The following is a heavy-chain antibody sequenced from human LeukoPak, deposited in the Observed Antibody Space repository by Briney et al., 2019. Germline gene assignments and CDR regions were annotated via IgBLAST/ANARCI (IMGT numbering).Heavy chain of an antibody. V-gene: IGHV3-21*01. J-gene: IGHJ4*02. CDR1: GFTFSNYS. D-gene: IGHD3-3*01. Sequence: PGGSLRLSCAASGFTFSNYSMKWVRQAPGKGLEWVSSISSSSSYIYYADSVKGRFTISRDNAKNSLYLQMNSLRAEDTAVYYCARGGVVTVAADYWGQGTLVTVSS. CDR2: ISSSSSYI. CDR3: ARGGVVTVAADY.